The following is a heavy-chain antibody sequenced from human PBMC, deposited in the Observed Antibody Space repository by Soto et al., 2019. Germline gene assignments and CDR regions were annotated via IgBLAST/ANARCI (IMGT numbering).Heavy chain of an antibody. V-gene: IGHV3-23*01. J-gene: IGHJ6*03. D-gene: IGHD2-8*01. CDR3: AKDMVYADYYYYYYMDV. CDR1: GFTFSSYA. CDR2: ISGSGGST. Sequence: PGGSLRLSCAASGFTFSSYAMSWVRQAPGKGLEWVSAISGSGGSTYYADSVKGRFTISRDNSKNTLYLQMNSLRAEDTAVYYCAKDMVYADYYYYYYMDVWGKGTTVTVSS.